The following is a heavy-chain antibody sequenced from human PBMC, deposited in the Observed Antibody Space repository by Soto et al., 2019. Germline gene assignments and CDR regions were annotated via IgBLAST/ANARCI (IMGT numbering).Heavy chain of an antibody. V-gene: IGHV3-23*01. CDR3: ATIIIPAATNFY. CDR2: ISGSGGST. Sequence: EVQLLESGGGLVQPGGSLSLSCAASGITVTAYAMSWVRQAPGKGLEWVSSISGSGGSTYYADSVKGRLTISRDNSKNTLYLQMNSLRAEDTAVYYCATIIIPAATNFYWGQGTLVTVSS. J-gene: IGHJ4*02. D-gene: IGHD2-2*01. CDR1: GITVTAYA.